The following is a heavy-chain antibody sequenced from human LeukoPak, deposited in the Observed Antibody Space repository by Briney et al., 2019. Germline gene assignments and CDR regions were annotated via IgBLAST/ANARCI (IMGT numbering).Heavy chain of an antibody. CDR2: IYYSGST. D-gene: IGHD3-10*01. CDR1: GGPISSYY. Sequence: TPSETLSLTCTVSGGPISSYYWSWIRQPPGKGLEWIGYIYYSGSTNHNPSLKSRVTISVDTSKNQFSLKLSSVTAADTAVYYCARALEGVHFDYWGQGTLVTVSS. CDR3: ARALEGVHFDY. V-gene: IGHV4-59*01. J-gene: IGHJ4*02.